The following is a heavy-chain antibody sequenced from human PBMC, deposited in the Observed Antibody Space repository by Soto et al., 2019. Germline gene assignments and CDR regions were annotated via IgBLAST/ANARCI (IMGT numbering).Heavy chain of an antibody. CDR2: IHSGGST. V-gene: IGHV3-53*02. D-gene: IGHD5-18*01. Sequence: EVQLVETGGGLIQPGGSLRLSCAASGFTVSSNYMSWVRQAPGKGLEWVSVIHSGGSTYYADSVKGRFTISSDNSKHTLYLQMNSRRAEDTALYYCARPRGYSYGYYFDYWGQGTLVPVSS. CDR3: ARPRGYSYGYYFDY. CDR1: GFTVSSNY. J-gene: IGHJ4*02.